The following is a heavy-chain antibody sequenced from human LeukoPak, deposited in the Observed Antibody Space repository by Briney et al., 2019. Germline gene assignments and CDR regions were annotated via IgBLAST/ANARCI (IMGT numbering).Heavy chain of an antibody. CDR2: ISYSGST. CDR1: GGSISSGDYY. J-gene: IGHJ4*02. V-gene: IGHV4-61*08. CDR3: AGLTRRGFIDY. Sequence: SETLSLTCTVSGGSISSGDYYWSWIRQPPGKGLEWIGYISYSGSTNYNPSLKSRVTISVDTSKNQFSLKLSSVTAADTAVHYCAGLTRRGFIDYWGQGTLVTVSS. D-gene: IGHD4/OR15-4a*01.